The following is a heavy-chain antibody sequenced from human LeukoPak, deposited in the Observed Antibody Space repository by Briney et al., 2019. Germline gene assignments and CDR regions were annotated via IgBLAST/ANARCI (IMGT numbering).Heavy chain of an antibody. CDR1: GFTFNTYA. V-gene: IGHV3-23*01. CDR2: ITSGANT. CDR3: ARSLPYGTTWYGRSDF. D-gene: IGHD6-13*01. Sequence: GGSLRLSCAASGFTFNTYAMSWVRQAPGKGLEWVSGITSGANTYYADSVKGRFTISRDNAMNSLYLQMNSLRAEDTAIYYCARSLPYGTTWYGRSDFWGQGTLVTVSS. J-gene: IGHJ4*02.